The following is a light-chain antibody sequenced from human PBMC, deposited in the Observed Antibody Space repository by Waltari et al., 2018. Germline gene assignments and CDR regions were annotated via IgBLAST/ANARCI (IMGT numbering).Light chain of an antibody. V-gene: IGLV1-47*01. CDR1: SSNLGSTY. J-gene: IGLJ3*02. CDR3: AAWDDSLSGWV. Sequence: HSVLTQPPSASGTPGQRVTISCSGSSSNLGSTYVYWYQQLPGTAPKLLLHRNNPRPSGVPYRCSGYKSGTSAALAISGLRSEHEADYYCAAWDDSLSGWVFGGGTKLTVL. CDR2: RNN.